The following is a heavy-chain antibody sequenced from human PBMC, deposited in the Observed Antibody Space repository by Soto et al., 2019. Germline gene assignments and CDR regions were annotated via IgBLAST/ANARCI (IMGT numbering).Heavy chain of an antibody. CDR3: ARVSITMVRGTRYFDY. J-gene: IGHJ4*02. Sequence: ASVKVSCKASGYTFTSYGISWVRQAPGQGLEWMGWISAYNGNTNYAQKLQGRVTMTTDTSTSTAYMELRSLRSDDTAVYYCARVSITMVRGTRYFDYWGQGTLVTVSS. CDR2: ISAYNGNT. D-gene: IGHD3-10*01. V-gene: IGHV1-18*01. CDR1: GYTFTSYG.